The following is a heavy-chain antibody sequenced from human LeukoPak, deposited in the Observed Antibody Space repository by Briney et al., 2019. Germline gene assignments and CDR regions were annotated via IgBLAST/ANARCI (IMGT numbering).Heavy chain of an antibody. Sequence: SETLSLTCTVSGGSISSYYWSWIRQPPGKGLEWIGSIYYSGSTYYNPSLKSRVTISVDTSKNQFSLKLSSVTAADTAVYYCAREEGSGSLTGGYDYWGQGTLVTVSS. CDR1: GGSISSYY. J-gene: IGHJ4*02. CDR3: AREEGSGSLTGGYDY. D-gene: IGHD1-26*01. CDR2: IYYSGST. V-gene: IGHV4-59*05.